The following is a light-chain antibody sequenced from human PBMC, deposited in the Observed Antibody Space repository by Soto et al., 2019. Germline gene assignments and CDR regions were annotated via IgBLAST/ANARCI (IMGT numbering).Light chain of an antibody. CDR2: DVS. Sequence: QSVLTQPASVSGSPGQSITISCTGTSSDIGGYNYVSWYQQHPGKVPKLIIYDVSNRPSGVSNRFSGSKSGNTASLTISGLQAEDEAAYYCNSYTTSFTRVFGGGTKLTVL. CDR3: NSYTTSFTRV. CDR1: SSDIGGYNY. V-gene: IGLV2-14*03. J-gene: IGLJ2*01.